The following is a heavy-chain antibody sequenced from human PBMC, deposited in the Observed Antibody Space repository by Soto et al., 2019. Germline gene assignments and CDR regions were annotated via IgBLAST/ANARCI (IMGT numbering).Heavy chain of an antibody. CDR2: INPNSGGT. CDR1: GYTFTAHC. D-gene: IGHD3-22*01. CDR3: AREDDLTMSSGLDV. J-gene: IGHJ6*02. Sequence: QVQLVQSGAEVKKPGASVKVSCKTSGYTFTAHCIHWVRQAPGQGLEWMGWINPNSGGTTYAQKFHARVTMTRDTSISTAYMELSGLTSDDTAVYYGAREDDLTMSSGLDVWGQGTTVTVSS. V-gene: IGHV1-2*02.